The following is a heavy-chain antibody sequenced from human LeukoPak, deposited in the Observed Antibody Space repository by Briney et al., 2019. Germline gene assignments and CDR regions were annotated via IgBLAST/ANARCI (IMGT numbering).Heavy chain of an antibody. Sequence: SETLSLTCIVSGGSISGYHWGWVRQPPGKGLEYISFIYYNGDTNYNPSLKSRVTMSVDTSKNQFSLKLSSVTAADTAVYYCARLGDRGHDCYSHDYWGQGTLVTVSS. V-gene: IGHV4-59*08. CDR2: IYYNGDT. J-gene: IGHJ4*02. CDR1: GGSISGYH. CDR3: ARLGDRGHDCYSHDY. D-gene: IGHD2-21*01.